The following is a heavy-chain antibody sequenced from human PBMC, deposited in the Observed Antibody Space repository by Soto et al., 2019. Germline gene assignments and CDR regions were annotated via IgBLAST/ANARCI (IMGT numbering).Heavy chain of an antibody. V-gene: IGHV4-59*01. CDR3: ARVDILTVYGCMDV. J-gene: IGHJ6*02. Sequence: LSLTCTVSGGSISSNYWTWIRQPPGKGLEWIGYVYNSGSTNYNPSLKSRVTISEDTSKSQFSLKVNSMTAADTAVYYCARVDILTVYGCMDVWGQGTTVT. CDR1: GGSISSNY. CDR2: VYNSGST. D-gene: IGHD3-9*01.